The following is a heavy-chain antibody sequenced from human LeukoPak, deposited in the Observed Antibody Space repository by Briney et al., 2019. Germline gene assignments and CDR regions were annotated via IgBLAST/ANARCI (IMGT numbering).Heavy chain of an antibody. J-gene: IGHJ4*02. D-gene: IGHD2/OR15-2a*01. CDR3: ARGLDSTSIDY. CDR2: ISSTSANI. V-gene: IGHV3-21*01. Sequence: GGSLRLSCAASGFSFGTYSMTWVRQAPGKGLECVSFISSTSANIYYVDSVKGRFTISRDNAKNSLYLQMNSLRVKDMAVYYCARGLDSTSIDYWGQGTLVTVSS. CDR1: GFSFGTYS.